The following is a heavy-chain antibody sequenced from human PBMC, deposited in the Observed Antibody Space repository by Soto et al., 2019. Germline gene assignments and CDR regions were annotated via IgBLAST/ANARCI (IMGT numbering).Heavy chain of an antibody. J-gene: IGHJ3*02. Sequence: EVQLVESGGGLVKPGGSLRLSCAASGFTFSSYSMNWVRQAPGKGLEWVSSISSSSSYIYYADPVKGRFTISRDNSKNSLYLKMNSLRAEDTAMYYCARESVIAVAGFDAFDIWGQGTMVTVSS. CDR3: ARESVIAVAGFDAFDI. CDR1: GFTFSSYS. D-gene: IGHD6-19*01. V-gene: IGHV3-21*01. CDR2: ISSSSSYI.